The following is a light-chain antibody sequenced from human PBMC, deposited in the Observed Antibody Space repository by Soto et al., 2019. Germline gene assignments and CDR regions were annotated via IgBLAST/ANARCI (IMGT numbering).Light chain of an antibody. CDR2: DAS. J-gene: IGKJ4*01. V-gene: IGKV3D-20*02. Sequence: EIVLPPSPGTLSLSPGARSTLSRRARQTVSSSYLAWYQQKPGQPPRLLIYDASTRATGIPARFSGSGSGTDFTLTIRSVEPEDLGIYYCHKRTSWPPLTVGRGTKEDIK. CDR3: HKRTSWPPLT. CDR1: QTVSSSY.